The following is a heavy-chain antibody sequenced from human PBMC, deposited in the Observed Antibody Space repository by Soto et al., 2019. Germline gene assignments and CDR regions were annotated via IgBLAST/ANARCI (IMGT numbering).Heavy chain of an antibody. D-gene: IGHD2-2*01. CDR1: GDSISSYY. Sequence: PSETLSLTCTVSGDSISSYYWSWMRQPPGKGLEWVGYISYTGSTIYNPSLESRATISLDTSKNQVSLSLNSVTAADTAVYYCARAVRGYQLSSVPLGYYYYYMDVWDKGTTVTVSS. J-gene: IGHJ6*03. CDR3: ARAVRGYQLSSVPLGYYYYYMDV. CDR2: ISYTGST. V-gene: IGHV4-59*12.